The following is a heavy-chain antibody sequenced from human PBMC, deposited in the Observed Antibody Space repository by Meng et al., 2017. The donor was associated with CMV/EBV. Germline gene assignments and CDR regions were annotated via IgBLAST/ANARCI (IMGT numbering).Heavy chain of an antibody. CDR3: ARDYPPGMAAAGRGSDY. Sequence: ASVKVSCKASGYTFTSYGISWVRQAPGQGLEWMGWISAYNGNTNYAQKLQGRVTMTTDTSTSTAYMELGSLRSDDTAVYYCARDYPPGMAAAGRGSDYWGQGTLVTVSS. V-gene: IGHV1-18*01. D-gene: IGHD6-13*01. CDR1: GYTFTSYG. CDR2: ISAYNGNT. J-gene: IGHJ4*02.